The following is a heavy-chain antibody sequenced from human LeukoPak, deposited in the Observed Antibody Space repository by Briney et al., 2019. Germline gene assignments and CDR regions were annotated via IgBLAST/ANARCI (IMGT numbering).Heavy chain of an antibody. J-gene: IGHJ6*03. CDR1: GYTFTSYA. Sequence: ASVKVSCKASGYTFTSYAMNWVRQAPGQGLEWMGWMNTNTGNPPNAQGFSGRFVFSLDTSVSTEYLQISSLKAEDTAVYYCARGGPYYDFWSGYLGWGDYYYYYYMDVWGKGTTVTVSS. D-gene: IGHD3-3*01. V-gene: IGHV7-4-1*02. CDR3: ARGGPYYDFWSGYLGWGDYYYYYYMDV. CDR2: MNTNTGNP.